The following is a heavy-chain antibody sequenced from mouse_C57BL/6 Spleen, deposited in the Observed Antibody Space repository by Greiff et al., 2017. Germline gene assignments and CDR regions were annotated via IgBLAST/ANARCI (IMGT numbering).Heavy chain of an antibody. J-gene: IGHJ3*01. Sequence: EVKLVESGGDLVKPGGSLKLSCAASGFTFSSYGMSWVRQTPDKRLEWVATISSGGSYTYDPDSVKGRYTISRDNAKNTLYRQMSSLKSEDTAMYYCARDDDGGFAYWGQGTLVTVSA. V-gene: IGHV5-6*01. CDR3: ARDDDGGFAY. CDR2: ISSGGSYT. CDR1: GFTFSSYG.